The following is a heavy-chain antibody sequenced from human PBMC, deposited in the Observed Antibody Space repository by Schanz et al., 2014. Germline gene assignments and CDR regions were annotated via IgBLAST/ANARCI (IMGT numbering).Heavy chain of an antibody. V-gene: IGHV4-30-4*07. CDR2: IYYSGST. CDR3: ARGYSAMGNGLEFFAS. Sequence: QVQLQESGPGLVKPSQTLSLTCAVSGGSISSGAYSWNWIRQPPGKGLEWIGYIYYSGSTYYTPSLKTRLSISVDPSKNQFPLRLSSVTAADTAVYYCARGYSAMGNGLEFFASWGQGTLVTVSS. J-gene: IGHJ4*02. D-gene: IGHD5-18*01. CDR1: GGSISSGAYS.